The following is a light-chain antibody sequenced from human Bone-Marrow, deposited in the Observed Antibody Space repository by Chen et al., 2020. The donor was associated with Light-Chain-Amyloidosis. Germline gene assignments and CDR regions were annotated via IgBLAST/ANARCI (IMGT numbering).Light chain of an antibody. J-gene: IGKJ4*01. CDR2: GSS. CDR3: QPYGTSPLT. Sequence: EIVLTQSPGTLSLSPGEGANLSCRASQTISSNYLTWYQQKFGQAPRLLIYGSSSRATGIPDRFTGSGSGTDFTLTLNRLEPEDFAMYYCQPYGTSPLTFGGGTKVEIK. V-gene: IGKV3-20*01. CDR1: QTISSNY.